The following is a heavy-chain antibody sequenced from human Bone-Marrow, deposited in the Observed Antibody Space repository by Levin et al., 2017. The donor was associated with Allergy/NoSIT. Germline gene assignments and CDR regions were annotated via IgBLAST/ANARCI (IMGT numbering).Heavy chain of an antibody. CDR2: IKSKTDGGTT. CDR3: TTQLLYFGRTFDY. J-gene: IGHJ4*02. Sequence: GGSLRLSCAASGFTFSNAWMSWVRQAPGKGLEWVGRIKSKTDGGTTDYAAPVKGRFTISRDDSKNTLYLQMNSLKTEDTAVYYCTTQLLYFGRTFDYWGQGTLVTVSS. CDR1: GFTFSNAW. V-gene: IGHV3-15*01. D-gene: IGHD2-2*02.